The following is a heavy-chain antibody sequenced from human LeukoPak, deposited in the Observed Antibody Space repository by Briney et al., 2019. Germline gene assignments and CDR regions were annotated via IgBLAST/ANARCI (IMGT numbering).Heavy chain of an antibody. CDR1: GGSISSYY. CDR3: ARGPKYYDFWSGYSVTLDY. D-gene: IGHD3-3*01. J-gene: IGHJ4*02. Sequence: PSETLSLTCTVSGGSISSYYWSWIRQPAGKGLEWIGRIYTSGSTNYNPSLTSRVPMSVDTSKNQFSLKLSSVTAADTAVYYCARGPKYYDFWSGYSVTLDYWGQGTLVTVSS. CDR2: IYTSGST. V-gene: IGHV4-4*07.